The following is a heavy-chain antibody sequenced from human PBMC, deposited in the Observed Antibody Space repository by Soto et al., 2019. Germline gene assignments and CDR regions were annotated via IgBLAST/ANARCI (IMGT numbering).Heavy chain of an antibody. Sequence: ASVKVSCKASGYTFTSYYMHWVRQAPGQGLEWVGIINPSGGSTSYAQKFQGRVTMTRDTSTSTVYMELSSLRSEDTDVYYCARDHNYGSGSLPYYGMDVWGQGTTVTVSS. V-gene: IGHV1-46*01. CDR2: INPSGGST. CDR3: ARDHNYGSGSLPYYGMDV. J-gene: IGHJ6*02. CDR1: GYTFTSYY. D-gene: IGHD3-10*01.